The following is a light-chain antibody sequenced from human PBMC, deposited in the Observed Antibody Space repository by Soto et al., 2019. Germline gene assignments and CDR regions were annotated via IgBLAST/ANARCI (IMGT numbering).Light chain of an antibody. V-gene: IGKV1-5*03. Sequence: DIQMTQSPSTLSACVGDRVTITCRAGQNINGWLAWYQQRPGKAPNLLIHKASILEVGVPSRFSGSASGTEFTLTISSLQPDDFAFYFCLQYNVYPLSFGGGTKVEIK. J-gene: IGKJ4*01. CDR3: LQYNVYPLS. CDR1: QNINGW. CDR2: KAS.